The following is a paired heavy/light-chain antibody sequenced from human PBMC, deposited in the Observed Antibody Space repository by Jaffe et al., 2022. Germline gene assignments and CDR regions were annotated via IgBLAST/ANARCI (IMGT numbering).Light chain of an antibody. CDR3: QTWGTGIRVV. V-gene: IGLV4-69*01. CDR2: LNSDGSH. J-gene: IGLJ2*01. Sequence: QLVLTQSPSASASLGASVKLTCTLSSGHSSYAIAWHQQQPEKGPRYLMKLNSDGSHSKGDGIPDRFSGSSSGAERYLTISSLQSEDEADYYCQTWGTGIRVVFGGGTKLTVL. CDR1: SGHSSYA.
Heavy chain of an antibody. J-gene: IGHJ3*02. Sequence: EVQLVESGGGLVQPGGSLRLSCAASGFTFSSYEMNWVRQAPGKGLEWVSYISSSGSTIYYADSVKGRFTISRDNAKNSLYLQMNSLRAEDTAVYYCAREQGGIAAAGMFLDDAFDIWGQGTMVTVSS. CDR1: GFTFSSYE. CDR2: ISSSGSTI. V-gene: IGHV3-48*03. D-gene: IGHD6-13*01. CDR3: AREQGGIAAAGMFLDDAFDI.